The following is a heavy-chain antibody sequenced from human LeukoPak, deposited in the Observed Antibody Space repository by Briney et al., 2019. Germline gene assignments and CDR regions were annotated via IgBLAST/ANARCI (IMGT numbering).Heavy chain of an antibody. V-gene: IGHV4-39*07. D-gene: IGHD3-3*01. CDR1: GGSISSSSYY. CDR2: IYHSGST. Sequence: SETLSLTCTVSGGSISSSSYYWGWIRQPPGKGLEWIGSIYHSGSTYYNPSLKSRVTISVDTSKNQFSLKLSSVTAADTAVYYCARDWSGYYDYWGQGTLVTVSS. J-gene: IGHJ4*02. CDR3: ARDWSGYYDY.